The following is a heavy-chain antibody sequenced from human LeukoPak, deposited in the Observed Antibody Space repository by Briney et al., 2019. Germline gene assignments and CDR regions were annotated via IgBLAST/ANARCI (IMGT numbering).Heavy chain of an antibody. J-gene: IGHJ4*02. CDR1: GYTFTSYY. CDR2: INPSGGST. Sequence: ASVKVSCKASGYTFTSYYMHWVRQAPGQGLEWMGIINPSGGSTSYAQKFQGRVTMTRDMSTSTVYMELRSLRSDDTAVYYCARAGSSWYSLLDNWGQGTLVTVSS. D-gene: IGHD6-13*01. V-gene: IGHV1-46*01. CDR3: ARAGSSWYSLLDN.